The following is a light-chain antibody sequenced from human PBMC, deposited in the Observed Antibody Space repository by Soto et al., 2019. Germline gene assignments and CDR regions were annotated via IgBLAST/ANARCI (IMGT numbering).Light chain of an antibody. CDR2: GAS. J-gene: IGKJ4*02. Sequence: IALTQAPDNLDLADGGKDTRPCRASQSVSNNYLAWYQQKPGQAPRLLIYGASNRATGISVIFSGSGSRTDVCLLISSLEPQDRAVYCCHEYGSSRTCGRGTKWIS. CDR3: HEYGSSRT. V-gene: IGKV3-20*01. CDR1: QSVSNNY.